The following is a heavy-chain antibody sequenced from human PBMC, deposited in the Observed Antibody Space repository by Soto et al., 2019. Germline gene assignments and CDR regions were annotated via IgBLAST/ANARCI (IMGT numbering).Heavy chain of an antibody. CDR2: IIPIFGTA. J-gene: IGHJ6*02. Sequence: QVQLVESGAEVKKPGSSVKVSCKASGGTFSSYAISWVRQAPGQGLEWMGGIIPIFGTANYAQKFQGRVTIAADGTTGTAYLGVSSPRSEDTAVYYCARDGVGATTGDVWGQGTTVTVSS. CDR1: GGTFSSYA. CDR3: ARDGVGATTGDV. D-gene: IGHD1-26*01. V-gene: IGHV1-69*12.